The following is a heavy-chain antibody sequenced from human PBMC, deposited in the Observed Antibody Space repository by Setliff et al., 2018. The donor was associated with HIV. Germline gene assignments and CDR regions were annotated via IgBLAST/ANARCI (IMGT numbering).Heavy chain of an antibody. Sequence: SETLSLTCAVYGESFSGHYWSWIRQPPGKGLEWIGEINHGGTTNYNPSLKSRLTLSVDTSKNQFSLKLTSVTAADSGVFYCARGRRGGTRGYFYYMDVWGRGTTVTVXS. J-gene: IGHJ6*03. D-gene: IGHD2-15*01. CDR2: INHGGTT. V-gene: IGHV4-34*01. CDR3: ARGRRGGTRGYFYYMDV. CDR1: GESFSGHY.